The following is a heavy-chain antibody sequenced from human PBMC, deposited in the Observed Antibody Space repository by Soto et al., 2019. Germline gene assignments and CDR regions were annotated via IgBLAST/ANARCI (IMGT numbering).Heavy chain of an antibody. CDR2: IWYDGSNK. CDR3: ARDENDYYYGMDV. J-gene: IGHJ6*02. V-gene: IGHV3-33*01. Sequence: VQLVESGGCVVQPGRSLRLSCAASGFTFSSYGMHWVRQAPGKGLEWVAVIWYDGSNKYYADSVKGRFTISRDNSKNTLYLQMNSLRAEDTAVYYCARDENDYYYGMDVWGQGTTVTVSS. CDR1: GFTFSSYG.